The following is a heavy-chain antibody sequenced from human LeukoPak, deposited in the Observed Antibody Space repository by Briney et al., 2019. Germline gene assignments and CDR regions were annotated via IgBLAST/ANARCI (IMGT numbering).Heavy chain of an antibody. CDR3: ARALIAVGGNPDAFDI. D-gene: IGHD6-19*01. CDR2: IYAYNGNR. V-gene: IGHV1-18*01. Sequence: ASVTVSFKGTGYTLTNYVIRWLGQAAAQEVAWMGCIYAYNGNRNYAQKLQGRVSMTTYTSTSTAYMELGSLRSHDAAVYYCARALIAVGGNPDAFDIWGKGTMVTVSS. CDR1: GYTLTNYV. J-gene: IGHJ3*02.